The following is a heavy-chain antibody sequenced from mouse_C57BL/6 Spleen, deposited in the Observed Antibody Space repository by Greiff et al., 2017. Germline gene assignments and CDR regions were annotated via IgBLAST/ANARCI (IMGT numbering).Heavy chain of an antibody. CDR2: IYPGDGDT. CDR3: APTSRDYYAMDY. V-gene: IGHV1-80*01. Sequence: QVQLKESGAELVKPGASVKISCKASGYAFSSYWMNWVKQRPGKGLEWIGQIYPGDGDTNYNGKFKGKATLTADKSSSTAYMQLSSLTSEDSAVYFCAPTSRDYYAMDYWGQGTSVTVSS. D-gene: IGHD1-1*01. J-gene: IGHJ4*01. CDR1: GYAFSSYW.